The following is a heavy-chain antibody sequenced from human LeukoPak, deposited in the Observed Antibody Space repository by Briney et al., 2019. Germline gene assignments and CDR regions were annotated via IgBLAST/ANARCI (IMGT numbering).Heavy chain of an antibody. J-gene: IGHJ5*02. V-gene: IGHV3-11*01. CDR1: GFTFSDYY. Sequence: GGSLRLSCAASGFTFSDYYMSWIRQAPGKGLEWVSYISSSGSTIYYADSVKGRFTISRDNAKNSLYLQMNSLRAEDTAVYYCARSEMEGGSDWFDPWGQGTLVTVSS. CDR2: ISSSGSTI. D-gene: IGHD3-16*01. CDR3: ARSEMEGGSDWFDP.